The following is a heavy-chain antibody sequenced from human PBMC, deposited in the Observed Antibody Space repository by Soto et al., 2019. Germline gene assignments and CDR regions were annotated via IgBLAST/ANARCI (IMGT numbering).Heavy chain of an antibody. CDR2: ISYTGSI. CDR3: AREAPMVRGVIDYYGMDV. J-gene: IGHJ6*02. CDR1: GGSLSSYY. Sequence: SETLSLTCTVSGGSLSSYYWSWIRQSPEKGLEYIGYISYTGSINYNPSLKSRVTVSVDTSKNQFSLKLSSVTAADTAVYYCAREAPMVRGVIDYYGMDVWGQGTTVTISS. D-gene: IGHD3-10*01. V-gene: IGHV4-59*01.